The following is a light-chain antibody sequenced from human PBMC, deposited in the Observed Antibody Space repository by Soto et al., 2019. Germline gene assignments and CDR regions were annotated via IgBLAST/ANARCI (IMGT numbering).Light chain of an antibody. CDR1: QSVSTY. CDR3: QQRSNWPAT. V-gene: IGKV3-11*01. CDR2: DAS. Sequence: EIVLTQSPATLSLSPGERATLSCRASQSVSTYLAWYQQKPGQAPRLLIYDASNRATGIPARFSGSGSGTDLTITISSLEPEDFEVYYCQQRSNWPATFGGGTKVDIK. J-gene: IGKJ4*01.